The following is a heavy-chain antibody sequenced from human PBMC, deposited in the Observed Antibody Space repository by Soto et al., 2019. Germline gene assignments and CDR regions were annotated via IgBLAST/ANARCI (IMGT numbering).Heavy chain of an antibody. D-gene: IGHD1-26*01. Sequence: EVQLVESGGGLVQPGGSLRLSCAASGFTFSSYWMTWVRQAPGKGLEWVANIKEDGSEKYYVDSVKGRFTISRDNSKNSVYLQMNSPRAEDTTVYYCADSVSYTDVWGKGTTVTVSS. CDR2: IKEDGSEK. CDR1: GFTFSSYW. CDR3: ADSVSYTDV. J-gene: IGHJ6*03. V-gene: IGHV3-7*01.